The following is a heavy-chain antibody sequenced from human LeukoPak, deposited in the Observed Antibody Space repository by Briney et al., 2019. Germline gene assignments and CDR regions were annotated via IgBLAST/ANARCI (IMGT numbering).Heavy chain of an antibody. CDR2: ISGSDDGT. Sequence: GGSLRLSCAASGFTFSSCGMTWARQAPGKGLEWVSSISGSDDGTYYADSVKGRFTISRDNSKNTLYVQVNSLGTEDTAAYYCAKGSYYDSSGSFYFDYWGQGTLVTVSS. V-gene: IGHV3-23*01. CDR3: AKGSYYDSSGSFYFDY. J-gene: IGHJ4*02. CDR1: GFTFSSCG. D-gene: IGHD3-22*01.